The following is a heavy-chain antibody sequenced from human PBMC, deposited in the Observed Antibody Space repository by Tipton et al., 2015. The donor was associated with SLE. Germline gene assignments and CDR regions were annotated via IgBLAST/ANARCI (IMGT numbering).Heavy chain of an antibody. CDR3: ARVGFYIDY. D-gene: IGHD1-26*01. Sequence: TLSLTCAVYGGSFSGYYWSWIRQPPGKGLEWIGEINHSGSTNYNPSLKSRVTISEDTSKKQFSLKLSSVTAADTAVYYCARVGFYIDYWGQGTLVTVSS. CDR2: INHSGST. V-gene: IGHV4-34*01. J-gene: IGHJ4*02. CDR1: GGSFSGYY.